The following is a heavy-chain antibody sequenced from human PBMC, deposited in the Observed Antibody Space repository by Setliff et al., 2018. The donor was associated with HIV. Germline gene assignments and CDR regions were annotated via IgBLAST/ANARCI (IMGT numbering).Heavy chain of an antibody. CDR3: TSQGQNTFNI. CDR1: GFTFSTYW. V-gene: IGHV3-74*01. CDR2: INSDGSST. Sequence: PGGSLRLSCAASGFTFSTYWMNWVRQAPGKGLVWVSRINSDGSSTGHADSVKGRFTISRDNAKNTVYLQMNSLRAEDTAVYYCTSQGQNTFNIWGQGTMVTVSS. J-gene: IGHJ3*02.